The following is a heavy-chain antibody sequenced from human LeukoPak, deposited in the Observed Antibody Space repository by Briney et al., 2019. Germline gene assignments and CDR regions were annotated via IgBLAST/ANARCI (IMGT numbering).Heavy chain of an antibody. J-gene: IGHJ2*01. Sequence: SETLSLTCTVSGGSISSYYWSWIRQPPGKGLEWIGYIYYSGSTNYNPSLKSRVTISVDTSKNQFSLKLSSVTAADTAVYYCARDVKIIAAAGTYFDLWGRGTLVIVS. CDR3: ARDVKIIAAAGTYFDL. D-gene: IGHD6-13*01. V-gene: IGHV4-59*01. CDR1: GGSISSYY. CDR2: IYYSGST.